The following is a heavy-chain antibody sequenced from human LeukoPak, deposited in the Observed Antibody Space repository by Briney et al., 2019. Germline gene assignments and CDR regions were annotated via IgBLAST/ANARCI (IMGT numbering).Heavy chain of an antibody. CDR2: IYTDGSVA. CDR3: ARDLYHGSDE. Sequence: GGSLRLSCAGSGFTFSSYWMHWVRQAPGKGLVWVSTIYTDGSVAQYADSVKGRFTISRDNAKNNLYLQMNTLRVEDAAVYYCARDLYHGSDEWGQGTLVTVSS. D-gene: IGHD3-10*01. J-gene: IGHJ4*02. CDR1: GFTFSSYW. V-gene: IGHV3-74*03.